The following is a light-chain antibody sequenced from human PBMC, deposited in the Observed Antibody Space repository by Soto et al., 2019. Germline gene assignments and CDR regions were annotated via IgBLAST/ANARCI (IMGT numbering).Light chain of an antibody. V-gene: IGKV3-15*01. CDR3: QQYNNWPRT. CDR1: QSVNSN. CDR2: GAS. Sequence: ESVLKQSLATLSLYPEERATLSCRASQSVNSNLSWYQQKPGQAPRLLIYGASTRATGIPGRFSGSGSGTDFTLTISSLQSEDFAVYYCQQYNNWPRTFGQGTMVDIK. J-gene: IGKJ1*01.